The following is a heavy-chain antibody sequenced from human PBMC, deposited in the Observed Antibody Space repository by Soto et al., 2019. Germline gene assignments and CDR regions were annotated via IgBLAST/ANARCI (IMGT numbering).Heavy chain of an antibody. D-gene: IGHD6-13*01. J-gene: IGHJ6*02. CDR2: ISYDGSNK. V-gene: IGHV3-30*18. CDR1: GFTFSSYG. Sequence: ESGGGVVQPGRSLRLSCAASGFTFSSYGMHWVRQAPGKGLEWVAVISYDGSNKYYADSVKGRFTISRDNSKNTLYLQMNSLRAEDTAAYYCAKIQYSSSWYYYGMDVWGQGTTVTVSS. CDR3: AKIQYSSSWYYYGMDV.